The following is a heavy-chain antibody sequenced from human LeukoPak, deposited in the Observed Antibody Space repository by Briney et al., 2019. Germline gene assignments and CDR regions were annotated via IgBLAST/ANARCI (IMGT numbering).Heavy chain of an antibody. CDR1: GFTFSSYS. CDR3: ARDHGTMVRGVYGLYYYGMDV. Sequence: GGSLRLSCAASGFTFSSYSMNWVRQAPGKGLEWVSSISSSSSYIYYADSVKGRFTISRDNAKNSLYLQMNSLRAEDTAVYYCARDHGTMVRGVYGLYYYGMDVWGQGTTVTVSS. J-gene: IGHJ6*02. V-gene: IGHV3-21*04. CDR2: ISSSSSYI. D-gene: IGHD3-10*01.